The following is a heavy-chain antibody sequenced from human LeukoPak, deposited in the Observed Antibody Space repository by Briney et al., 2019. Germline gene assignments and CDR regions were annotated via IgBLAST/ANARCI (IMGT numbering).Heavy chain of an antibody. J-gene: IGHJ4*02. CDR1: GFTFSSYA. D-gene: IGHD1-26*01. Sequence: PGRSLRLSCAASGFTFSSYAMHWVRQAPGKGLEWVAVISYDGSNKYYADSVKGRFTISRDNSKNTLYLQMNRLRAENTAVYYCAKDAVGGTAYYFDCWGQGTLVSVSS. CDR2: ISYDGSNK. CDR3: AKDAVGGTAYYFDC. V-gene: IGHV3-30-3*01.